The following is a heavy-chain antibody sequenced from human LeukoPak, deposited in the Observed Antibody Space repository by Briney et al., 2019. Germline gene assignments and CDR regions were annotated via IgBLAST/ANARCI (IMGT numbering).Heavy chain of an antibody. CDR3: AKLSDYYGSGSYLDY. CDR2: ISGSGGST. CDR1: GFTFSSYA. J-gene: IGHJ4*02. V-gene: IGHV3-23*01. D-gene: IGHD3-10*01. Sequence: PGGSLRLSCAASGFTFSSYAMSWVRQAPGKGLEWVLAISGSGGSTYYADSVKGRFTISRDNSKNTLYLQMNSLRAEDTAVYYCAKLSDYYGSGSYLDYWGQGTLVTVSS.